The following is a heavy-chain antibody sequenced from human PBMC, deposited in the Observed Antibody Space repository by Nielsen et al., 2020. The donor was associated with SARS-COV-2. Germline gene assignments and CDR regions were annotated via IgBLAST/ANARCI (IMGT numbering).Heavy chain of an antibody. J-gene: IGHJ5*02. V-gene: IGHV4-4*02. CDR3: ARHPRGIAARTVGWFYP. D-gene: IGHD6-6*01. CDR2: IYHSGST. CDR1: GCSISSSTW. Sequence: SETLSLTCAVSGCSISSSTWWSWVRQPPGKGLEWIGEIYHSGSTNYNPSLKSRVTISVDTSKNQFSLKLSSVTAADTAVYYCARHPRGIAARTVGWFYPWGQGTLVTVSS.